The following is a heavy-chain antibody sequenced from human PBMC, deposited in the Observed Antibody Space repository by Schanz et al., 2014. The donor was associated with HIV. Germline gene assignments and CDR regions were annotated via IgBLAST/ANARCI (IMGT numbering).Heavy chain of an antibody. J-gene: IGHJ3*02. D-gene: IGHD3-22*01. V-gene: IGHV4-59*06. CDR2: IYYSGST. Sequence: LVDSGGGLVQPGGSLRLSCAASGFTFNNAWMSWVRQAPGKGLEWIGYIYYSGSTYYNPSLKSRVTISVDTSKNQFSLKLSSVTAADTAVYYCAAAWGYYYDSSGYQGAAFDIWGQGTMVTVSS. CDR3: AAAWGYYYDSSGYQGAAFDI. CDR1: GFTFNNAW.